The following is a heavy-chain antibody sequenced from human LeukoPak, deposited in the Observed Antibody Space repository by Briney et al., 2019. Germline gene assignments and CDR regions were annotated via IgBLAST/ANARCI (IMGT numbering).Heavy chain of an antibody. CDR2: ISYDGSNK. CDR1: GFTFSSYA. CDR3: ARSPGGWYVDY. J-gene: IGHJ4*02. V-gene: IGHV3-30*04. Sequence: GGSLRLSCAASGFTFSSYAMHWVRQAPGKGLEGVAVISYDGSNKYYADPVKGRFTISRDNSKSTLYLQMNSLRAEDTAVYYCARSPGGWYVDYWGQGTLVTVSS. D-gene: IGHD1-26*01.